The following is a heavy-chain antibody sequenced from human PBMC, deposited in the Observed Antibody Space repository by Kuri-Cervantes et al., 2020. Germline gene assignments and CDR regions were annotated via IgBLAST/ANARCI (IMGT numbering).Heavy chain of an antibody. J-gene: IGHJ4*02. V-gene: IGHV3-30*07. Sequence: SVKGRFTISGGISKSTLYLQMNSLRAEDTAVYYCARGDYGSGTTFDYWGQGTLVTVSS. D-gene: IGHD3-10*01. CDR3: ARGDYGSGTTFDY.